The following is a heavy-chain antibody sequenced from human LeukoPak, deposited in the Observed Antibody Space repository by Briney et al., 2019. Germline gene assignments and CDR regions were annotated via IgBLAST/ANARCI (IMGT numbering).Heavy chain of an antibody. J-gene: IGHJ4*02. D-gene: IGHD1-26*01. CDR1: GFTFSSYG. CDR2: ISGSGGST. CDR3: AKDLGATTWASGFDY. Sequence: PGGSLRLSCAASGFTFSSYGMSWVRQAPGKGLEWVSAISGSGGSTYYADSVKGRFTISRDNSKNTLYLQMNSLRAEDTAVYYCAKDLGATTWASGFDYWGQGTLVTVSS. V-gene: IGHV3-23*01.